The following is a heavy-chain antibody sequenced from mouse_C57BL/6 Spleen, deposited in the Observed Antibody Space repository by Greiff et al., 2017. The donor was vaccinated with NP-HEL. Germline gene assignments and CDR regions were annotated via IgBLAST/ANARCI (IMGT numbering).Heavy chain of an antibody. CDR1: GFNIKDYY. CDR3: ISYYSGSSPPLGY. CDR2: IDPEDGDT. J-gene: IGHJ2*01. Sequence: EVQLQQSGAELVRPGASVKLSCTASGFNIKDYYMHWVKQRPEQGLEWIGRIDPEDGDTEYAPKFQGKATMTADTSSNTAYLQLSSLTSEDTAVYYCISYYSGSSPPLGYWGQGTTLTVSS. V-gene: IGHV14-1*01. D-gene: IGHD1-1*01.